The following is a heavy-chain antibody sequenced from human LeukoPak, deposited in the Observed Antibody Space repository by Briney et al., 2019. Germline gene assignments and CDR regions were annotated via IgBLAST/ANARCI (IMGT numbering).Heavy chain of an antibody. V-gene: IGHV3-48*03. J-gene: IGHJ4*02. Sequence: PGGSLRLSCAASGFTFSSYEMNWVRQAPGKGLEWVSYISSSGSTIYYADSVKGRFTISRDNAKNSLYLQMNSLRAEDTAVYYCAKDILRFLEWLPAERGFDYWGQGTLVTVSS. D-gene: IGHD3-3*01. CDR2: ISSSGSTI. CDR1: GFTFSSYE. CDR3: AKDILRFLEWLPAERGFDY.